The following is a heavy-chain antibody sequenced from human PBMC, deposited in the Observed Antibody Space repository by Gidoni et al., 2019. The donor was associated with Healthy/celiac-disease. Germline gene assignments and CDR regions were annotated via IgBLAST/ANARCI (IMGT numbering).Heavy chain of an antibody. Sequence: QVQLQESGPGLVKPSQTLSLTCTVSGGSISSGSYYWSWLRQPAGKGLEWIGRIYTSGSTNYNPSLKSRVTISVDTSKNQFSLKLSSVTAADTAVYYCAREGVRAFGELNWFDPWGQGTLVTVSS. J-gene: IGHJ5*02. CDR2: IYTSGST. CDR1: GGSISSGSYY. CDR3: AREGVRAFGELNWFDP. D-gene: IGHD3-10*01. V-gene: IGHV4-61*02.